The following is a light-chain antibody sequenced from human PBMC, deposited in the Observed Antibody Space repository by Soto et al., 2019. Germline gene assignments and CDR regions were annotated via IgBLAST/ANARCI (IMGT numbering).Light chain of an antibody. CDR3: QQRSNWPPEVT. V-gene: IGKV3-11*01. Sequence: EIVLTQSPDTLSLSPGERATLSCRASQSVSSSLAWYQQKPGQAPRLLIYDASNRATGIPARFSGSGSGTDFTLTISGLEPEDFAVYYCQQRSNWPPEVTFGPGTKLDIK. CDR1: QSVSSS. J-gene: IGKJ3*01. CDR2: DAS.